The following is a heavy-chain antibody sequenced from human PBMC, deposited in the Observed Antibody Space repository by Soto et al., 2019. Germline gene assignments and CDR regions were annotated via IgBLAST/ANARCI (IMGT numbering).Heavy chain of an antibody. Sequence: GGSLRLSCTASGFTFGDYAMSWFRQAPGKGLEWVGFIRSKAYGGTTEYAASVKGRFTISRDDSKSIAYLQMNSLKTEDTAVYYCTRDEQGPSYYYYGMDVWGQGTTVTVSS. D-gene: IGHD6-19*01. J-gene: IGHJ6*02. CDR3: TRDEQGPSYYYYGMDV. CDR2: IRSKAYGGTT. V-gene: IGHV3-49*03. CDR1: GFTFGDYA.